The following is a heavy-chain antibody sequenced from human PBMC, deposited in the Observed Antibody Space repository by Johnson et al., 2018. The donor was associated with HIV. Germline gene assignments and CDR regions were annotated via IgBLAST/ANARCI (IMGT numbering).Heavy chain of an antibody. V-gene: IGHV3-66*01. CDR2: FYSGGST. CDR3: ARDRGLDAFDI. J-gene: IGHJ3*02. D-gene: IGHD3-10*01. Sequence: VQLVESGGGLVQPGESLRLSCEASGFIVSSNYMNWVRQAPGKGLEWVSIFYSGGSTYYADSVKGRFTISRDNSKNTVYLQMNSLRGEDTAVYYCARDRGLDAFDIWGQGTMVTVSS. CDR1: GFIVSSNY.